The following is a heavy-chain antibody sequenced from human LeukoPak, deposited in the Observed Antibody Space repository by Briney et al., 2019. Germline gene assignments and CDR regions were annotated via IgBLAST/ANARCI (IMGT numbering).Heavy chain of an antibody. CDR3: AKRTLGDY. J-gene: IGHJ4*02. Sequence: PGGSLRLSCAASGFTFSSYTMTWVRQAPGKGLEWVSGISGSGGSTYYAGCVKGRFTISRDNSKNTVYLQMNSLRAEDTAVYYCAKRTLGDYWGQGTLVTVSS. CDR2: ISGSGGST. V-gene: IGHV3-23*01. CDR1: GFTFSSYT. D-gene: IGHD1-14*01.